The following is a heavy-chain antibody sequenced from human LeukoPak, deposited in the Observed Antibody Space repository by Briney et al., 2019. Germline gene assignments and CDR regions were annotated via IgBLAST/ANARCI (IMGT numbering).Heavy chain of an antibody. V-gene: IGHV1-24*01. CDR2: FDPEDGET. J-gene: IGHJ6*02. CDR3: ATSAPTIFGVVIKLGVDYYYGMDV. Sequence: ASVKVSCKVSGYTLTELSMRWVRQAPGKGLEWMGGFDPEDGETIYAQKFQGRVTMTEDTSTDTAYMELSSLRSEDTAVYYCATSAPTIFGVVIKLGVDYYYGMDVWGQGTTVTVSS. CDR1: GYTLTELS. D-gene: IGHD3-3*01.